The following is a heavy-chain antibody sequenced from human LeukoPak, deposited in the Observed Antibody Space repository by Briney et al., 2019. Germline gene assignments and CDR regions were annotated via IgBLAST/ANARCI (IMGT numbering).Heavy chain of an antibody. J-gene: IGHJ6*02. V-gene: IGHV3-30-3*01. CDR1: GFTFSSYA. CDR3: ARGSRRVAMVNYYYYGMDV. CDR2: ISYDGSNK. Sequence: GGSLRLSCAASGFTFSSYAMHWVRQAPGKGLEWVAVISYDGSNKYYADSVKGRFTISRDNSKNTLYLQMNSLRAEDTAVYYCARGSRRVAMVNYYYYGMDVWGQGTTVTVSS. D-gene: IGHD5-18*01.